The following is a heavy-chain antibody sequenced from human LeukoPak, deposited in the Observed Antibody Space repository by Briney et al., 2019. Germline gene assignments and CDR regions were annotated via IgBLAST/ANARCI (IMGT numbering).Heavy chain of an antibody. Sequence: GGSLRLSCAVSGFPFNAYWMTWVRQAPGKGLEWVANIRQDGDTKYYVDSVKGRFTISRDNAMNSLYLQMNSLRAEDTAIYYCARSLPYGTTWYGRSDFWGQGTLVTVSS. CDR2: IRQDGDTK. CDR1: GFPFNAYW. J-gene: IGHJ4*02. D-gene: IGHD6-13*01. CDR3: ARSLPYGTTWYGRSDF. V-gene: IGHV3-7*03.